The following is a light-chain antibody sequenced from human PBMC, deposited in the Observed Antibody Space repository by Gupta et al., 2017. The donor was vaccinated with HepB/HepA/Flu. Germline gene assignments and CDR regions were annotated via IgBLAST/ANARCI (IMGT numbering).Light chain of an antibody. CDR3: QQYYTSPLT. CDR1: QSIRTKY. CDR2: GAS. V-gene: IGKV3-20*01. Sequence: EIVLTQSPGTLSVCQGERATLSCRASQSIRTKYLTWYQKKPGQPPRLLIYGASKRAAGIPDRFSGSGSGTDFTLTIIGLEPEDFAVYFWQQYYTSPLTFGQGTKVE. J-gene: IGKJ1*01.